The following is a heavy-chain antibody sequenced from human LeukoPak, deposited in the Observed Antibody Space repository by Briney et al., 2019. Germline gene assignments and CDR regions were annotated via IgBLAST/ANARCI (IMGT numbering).Heavy chain of an antibody. V-gene: IGHV6-1*01. J-gene: IGHJ4*02. D-gene: IGHD6-13*01. CDR1: GDSASSNIAT. Sequence: SQTLSLTCVISGDSASSNIATWNWIGQSPSRGLEWLGRTYYRSQWYYDYAVSVRSRITINPDTSKNQLSLQLSSVTPEDTAVYFCARERSSWYYLDYWGQGMLVTVSS. CDR3: ARERSSWYYLDY. CDR2: TYYRSQWYY.